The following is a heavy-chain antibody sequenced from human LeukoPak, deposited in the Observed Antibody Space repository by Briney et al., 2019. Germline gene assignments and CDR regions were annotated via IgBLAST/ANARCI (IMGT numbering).Heavy chain of an antibody. CDR3: AMYYYDSGYSKSYYFDY. D-gene: IGHD3-22*01. V-gene: IGHV3-23*01. CDR2: ISGSGGST. CDR1: GFTFSSYA. Sequence: PGGSLRLSCAASGFTFSSYAMSWVRQAPGKGLEWVSAISGSGGSTYYAGSVKGRFTISRDNSKNTLYLQMNSLRAEDTAVYYCAMYYYDSGYSKSYYFDYWGQGTLVTVSS. J-gene: IGHJ4*02.